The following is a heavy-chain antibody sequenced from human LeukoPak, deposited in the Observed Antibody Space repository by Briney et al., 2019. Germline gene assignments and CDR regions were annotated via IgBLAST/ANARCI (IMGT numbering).Heavy chain of an antibody. CDR2: ISAYNGNT. J-gene: IGHJ4*02. D-gene: IGHD2-15*01. CDR3: ARDRCSGGSCYCDA. Sequence: ASVKVSCKASGYTFTSYGISWVRQSPGQGLEWMGWISAYNGNTNYAQKLQGRVTMTTDTSTSTAYMELRSLRSDDTAVYYCARDRCSGGSCYCDAWGQGTLVTVSS. CDR1: GYTFTSYG. V-gene: IGHV1-18*01.